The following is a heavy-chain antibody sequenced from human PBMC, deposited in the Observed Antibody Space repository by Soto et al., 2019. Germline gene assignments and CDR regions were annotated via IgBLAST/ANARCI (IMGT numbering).Heavy chain of an antibody. D-gene: IGHD6-13*01. CDR1: GFTFSSYA. CDR3: ANGVHMSSWYHPFDY. Sequence: PGGSLRLSCAASGFTFSSYAMSWVRQAPGKGLEWVSAISGSGGSTYYADSVKGRFTISRDNSKNTLYLQMNSLRAEDTAVYYCANGVHMSSWYHPFDYWGQGTLVTVSS. CDR2: ISGSGGST. J-gene: IGHJ4*02. V-gene: IGHV3-23*01.